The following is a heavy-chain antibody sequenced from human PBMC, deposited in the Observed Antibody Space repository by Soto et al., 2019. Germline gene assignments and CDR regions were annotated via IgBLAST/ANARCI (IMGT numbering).Heavy chain of an antibody. CDR3: ARYLIIPRAFDI. J-gene: IGHJ3*02. CDR1: GFTFSTYS. D-gene: IGHD2-21*01. V-gene: IGHV3-48*04. CDR2: ISSSSSVI. Sequence: GSLRLSCSVSGFTFSTYSMAWIRQAPGKGLEWLSYISSSSSVIYYADSVKGRITVSRDNGKNALILQMHSLRADDTAVYYCARYLIIPRAFDIWGQGTAVTVSS.